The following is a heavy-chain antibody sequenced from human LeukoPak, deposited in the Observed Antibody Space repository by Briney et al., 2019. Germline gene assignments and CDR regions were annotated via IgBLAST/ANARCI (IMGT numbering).Heavy chain of an antibody. CDR3: ARSEYCSSTSCYDPAFDI. CDR1: GGSISSSGYY. CDR2: IYYSGST. Sequence: SETLSLTCTVSGGSISSSGYYWGWIRQPPGKGLEWIGYIYYSGSTNYNPSLKSRVTISVDTSKNQFSLKLSSVTAADTAVYYCARSEYCSSTSCYDPAFDIWGQGTMVTVSS. J-gene: IGHJ3*02. V-gene: IGHV4-61*05. D-gene: IGHD2-2*01.